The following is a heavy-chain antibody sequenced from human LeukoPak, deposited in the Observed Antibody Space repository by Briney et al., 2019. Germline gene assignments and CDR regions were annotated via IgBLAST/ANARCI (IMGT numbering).Heavy chain of an antibody. CDR3: ASEGYGDYYFDY. J-gene: IGHJ4*02. Sequence: PSETLSLTCTVSGGSISGYYWSWIRQPPGKGLEWIGEINHSGSTNYNPSLKSRVTISVDTSKNQFSLKLSSVTAADTAVYYCASEGYGDYYFDYWGQGTLVTVSS. D-gene: IGHD4-17*01. CDR2: INHSGST. CDR1: GGSISGYY. V-gene: IGHV4-34*01.